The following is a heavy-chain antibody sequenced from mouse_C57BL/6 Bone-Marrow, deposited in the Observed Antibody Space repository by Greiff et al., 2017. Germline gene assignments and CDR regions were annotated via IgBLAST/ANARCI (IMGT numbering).Heavy chain of an antibody. CDR1: GFTFSSYA. Sequence: EVQVVESGGGLVKPGGSLKLSCAASGFTFSSYAMSWVRQTQEKRLEWVATISDGGSYTYYPDNVKGRFTISRDNAKNNLYLQMSHLKSEDTAMYYCARDPITSPYWGQGTTLTVSS. CDR3: ARDPITSPY. D-gene: IGHD1-1*01. V-gene: IGHV5-4*01. J-gene: IGHJ2*01. CDR2: ISDGGSYT.